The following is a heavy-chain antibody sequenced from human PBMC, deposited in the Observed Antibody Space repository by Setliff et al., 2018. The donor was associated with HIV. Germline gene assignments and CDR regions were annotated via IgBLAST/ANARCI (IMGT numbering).Heavy chain of an antibody. CDR3: ARAPYSSSWGLDY. CDR1: GGTFSSYA. V-gene: IGHV1-69*05. D-gene: IGHD6-13*01. Sequence: SVKVSCKASGGTFSSYAISWVRQAPGQGLEWMGGIIPIFGTANYAQRFQGRVTITTDESTSTAYMELSSLRSEDTAVYYCARAPYSSSWGLDYWGQGTLVTVSS. J-gene: IGHJ4*02. CDR2: IIPIFGTA.